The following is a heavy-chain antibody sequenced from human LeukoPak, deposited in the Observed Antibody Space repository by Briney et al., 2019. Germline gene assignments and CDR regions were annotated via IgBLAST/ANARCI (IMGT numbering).Heavy chain of an antibody. CDR2: ISYSGSP. CDR1: GVSISSYY. V-gene: IGHV4-59*01. Sequence: KASETLSLTCTVSGVSISSYYWSWIRQSPGKGLEWIGYISYSGSPNYNPSLKSRVTISVDTSKNQFSLNLSSVTAADTAVYYCARDHFGDDDYYYYGMDVWGQGTTVTVSS. J-gene: IGHJ6*02. CDR3: ARDHFGDDDYYYYGMDV. D-gene: IGHD1-1*01.